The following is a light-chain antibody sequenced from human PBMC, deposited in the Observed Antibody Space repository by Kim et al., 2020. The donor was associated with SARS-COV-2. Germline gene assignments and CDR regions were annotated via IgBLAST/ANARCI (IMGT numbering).Light chain of an antibody. CDR2: DVN. V-gene: IGLV2-14*03. J-gene: IGLJ1*01. Sequence: GQSITISCTGTSSDVGAYNYVSWYQQHPGKAPKLIIYDVNNRPSGVSNRFSGSKSGDTASLTISGLQAEDEAEYYCSSYTTSSTYVFGTGTKVTVL. CDR1: SSDVGAYNY. CDR3: SSYTTSSTYV.